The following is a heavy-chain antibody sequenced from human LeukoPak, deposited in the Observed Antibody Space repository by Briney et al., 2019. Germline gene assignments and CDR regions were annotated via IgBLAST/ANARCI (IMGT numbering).Heavy chain of an antibody. Sequence: GASVKVSCKASGYTFTSYGISWVRQAPGQGLEWMGWISAYNGNTNYAQKLQGRVTMTTDTSTSTAYMELRSLRSDDTAVYYCAKDARFRNILTGYYSYWGQGTLVTVSS. CDR1: GYTFTSYG. J-gene: IGHJ4*02. CDR2: ISAYNGNT. CDR3: AKDARFRNILTGYYSY. D-gene: IGHD3-9*01. V-gene: IGHV1-18*01.